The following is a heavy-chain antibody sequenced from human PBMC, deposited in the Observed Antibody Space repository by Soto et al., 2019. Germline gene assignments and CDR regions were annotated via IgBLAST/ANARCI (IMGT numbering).Heavy chain of an antibody. V-gene: IGHV3-48*03. Sequence: GVSLRLSCSASGFTFSSYEMNWVRQAPGKGLEWVSYISSSGSTIYYADSVKGRFTISRDNAKNSLYLQMNSLRAEDTAVYYCAKASGGSYPESRVFDYWGQGTRVTVSA. CDR1: GFTFSSYE. CDR3: AKASGGSYPESRVFDY. J-gene: IGHJ4*02. D-gene: IGHD1-26*01. CDR2: ISSSGSTI.